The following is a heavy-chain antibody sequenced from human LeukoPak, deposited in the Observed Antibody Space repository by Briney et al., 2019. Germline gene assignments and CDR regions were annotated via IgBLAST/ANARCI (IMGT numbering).Heavy chain of an antibody. J-gene: IGHJ4*02. D-gene: IGHD2-15*01. Sequence: GGSLRLSCAASGFTFSSYTMSWVRQAPGKGLEWVSAISGSGGSTYYADSVKGRFTISRDNSKNTLYLQMNSLRAEDTAVYYCAKGPTLNPIVVVVAATEVGYFDYWGQGTLVTASS. CDR2: ISGSGGST. CDR1: GFTFSSYT. CDR3: AKGPTLNPIVVVVAATEVGYFDY. V-gene: IGHV3-23*01.